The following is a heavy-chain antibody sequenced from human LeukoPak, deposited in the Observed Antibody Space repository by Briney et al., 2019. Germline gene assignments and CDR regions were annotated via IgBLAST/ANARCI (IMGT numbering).Heavy chain of an antibody. D-gene: IGHD1-26*01. CDR3: AKDLGSSGFDY. V-gene: IGHV3-30*18. Sequence: PGGSLRLSCAASGSTFSSYGMHWVRQAPGKGLEWVAVISYDGSNKYYADSVKGRFTISRDNSKNTLYLQMNSLRAEDTAVYYCAKDLGSSGFDYWGQGTLVTVSS. J-gene: IGHJ4*02. CDR1: GSTFSSYG. CDR2: ISYDGSNK.